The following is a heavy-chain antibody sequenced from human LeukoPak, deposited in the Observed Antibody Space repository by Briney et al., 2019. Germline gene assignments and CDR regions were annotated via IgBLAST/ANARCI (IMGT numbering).Heavy chain of an antibody. D-gene: IGHD1-26*01. CDR2: ISYDGSYN. CDR3: AKARGGTYGDFFDY. CDR1: GFTFSGYH. Sequence: PGRSLRLSCAASGFTFSGYHMHWVRQAPGKGLEWLAVISYDGSYNYYADSVRGRFTISRDNPKNTLYLHMISLRPEDTAVYYCAKARGGTYGDFFDYWGQGALVTVSS. J-gene: IGHJ4*02. V-gene: IGHV3-30*01.